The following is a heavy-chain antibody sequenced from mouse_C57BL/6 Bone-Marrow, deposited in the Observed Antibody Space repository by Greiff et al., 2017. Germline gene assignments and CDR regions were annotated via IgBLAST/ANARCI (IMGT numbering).Heavy chain of an antibody. Sequence: VQLQQSGAELVRPGASVTLSCKASGYTFTDYDMHWVKQTPVHGLEWIGAIDPETGGTAYNQKFKGKAILTADKSSSTAYMELRSLTSEDAAVYYCTRRWLLYFDYWGQGTTLTVSS. D-gene: IGHD2-3*01. CDR2: IDPETGGT. J-gene: IGHJ2*01. V-gene: IGHV1-15*01. CDR3: TRRWLLYFDY. CDR1: GYTFTDYD.